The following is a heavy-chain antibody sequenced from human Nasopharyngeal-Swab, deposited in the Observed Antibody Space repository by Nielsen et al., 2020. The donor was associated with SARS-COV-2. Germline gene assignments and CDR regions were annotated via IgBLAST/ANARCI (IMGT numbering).Heavy chain of an antibody. Sequence: SETLSLTCAVSGGSLSGYQWSWIRQPPGKGLQWIGEIKYRGSTNYNPSLKSRVTVSLDTSQKQVSLKLTSVTAAGTAVYYCAQRRERSTYYSFDLWGRGTLVTVSS. CDR1: GGSLSGYQ. J-gene: IGHJ2*01. D-gene: IGHD1-26*01. V-gene: IGHV4-34*01. CDR2: IKYRGST. CDR3: AQRRERSTYYSFDL.